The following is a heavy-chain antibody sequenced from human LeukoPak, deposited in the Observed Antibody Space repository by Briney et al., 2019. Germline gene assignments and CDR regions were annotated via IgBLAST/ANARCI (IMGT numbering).Heavy chain of an antibody. CDR1: SDFTGSGPYW. D-gene: IGHD6-13*01. V-gene: IGHV4-39*01. Sequence: SETLSLTCTVSSDFTGSGPYWWGWIRQPPEKGLEWIGSIYDSGGTHYNPSLKSRVTISVDTPKKQFSLKLTSVTAADTAVYCFVSQDRGARSSWTAIEYWGQGSLVTVSS. CDR3: VSQDRGARSSWTAIEY. CDR2: IYDSGGT. J-gene: IGHJ4*02.